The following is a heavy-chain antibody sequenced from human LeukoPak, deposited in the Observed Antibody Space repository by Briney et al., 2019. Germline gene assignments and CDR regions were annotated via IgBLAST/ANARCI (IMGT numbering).Heavy chain of an antibody. CDR2: IYSGGTP. V-gene: IGHV3-66*01. CDR3: ARGRAFDL. J-gene: IGHJ2*01. Sequence: PGGPLRLSCAASGFTVSSNYMNWVRQAPGKGLEWVSLIYSGGTPSYADTVKGRFTISRDNSKNTLYLQMNSLRVEDTAVYYCARGRAFDLWGRGTLVSVSS. CDR1: GFTVSSNY.